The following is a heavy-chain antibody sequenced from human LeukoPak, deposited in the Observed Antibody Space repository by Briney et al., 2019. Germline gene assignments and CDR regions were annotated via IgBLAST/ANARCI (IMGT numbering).Heavy chain of an antibody. CDR3: TRDADIVVVPAAFDY. CDR2: IRSKAYGGTT. D-gene: IGHD2-2*01. CDR1: GFTFGDYA. V-gene: IGHV3-49*03. Sequence: PGGSLRRSCTASGFTFGDYAMSWFRQAPGKGLEWVGFIRSKAYGGTTEYAASVKGRFTISRDDSKSIAYLQMNSLKTEDTAVYYCTRDADIVVVPAAFDYWGQGTLVTVSS. J-gene: IGHJ4*02.